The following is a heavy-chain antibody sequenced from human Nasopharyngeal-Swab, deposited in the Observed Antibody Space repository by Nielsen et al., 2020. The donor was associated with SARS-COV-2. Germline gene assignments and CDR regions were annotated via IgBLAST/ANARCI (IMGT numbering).Heavy chain of an antibody. CDR1: GFPFRNYY. CDR3: AREDWGKLDY. D-gene: IGHD7-27*01. CDR2: IKQGGSEQ. V-gene: IGHV3-7*04. J-gene: IGHJ4*02. Sequence: GGSLRLSCAASGFPFRNYYMTWVRQPPGKGLEWVANIKQGGSEQFYVDSVKGRFTISRDDAKNSVYLQMNSLRAGDTAVYYCAREDWGKLDYWGQGTLVTVSS.